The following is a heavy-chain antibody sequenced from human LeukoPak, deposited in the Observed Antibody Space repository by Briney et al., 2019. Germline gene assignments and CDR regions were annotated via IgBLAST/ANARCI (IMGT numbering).Heavy chain of an antibody. Sequence: PGGSLRLSCAGSGFPFSSYEMNWVRQAPGKGLEWISYISSRGTTIYYADSVKGRFTISRDNAENSLHLQMNSLRVEDTGVYYCARVYDKTPPPDYWGQGTLVTVSS. D-gene: IGHD3-22*01. CDR1: GFPFSSYE. CDR2: ISSRGTTI. J-gene: IGHJ4*02. CDR3: ARVYDKTPPPDY. V-gene: IGHV3-48*03.